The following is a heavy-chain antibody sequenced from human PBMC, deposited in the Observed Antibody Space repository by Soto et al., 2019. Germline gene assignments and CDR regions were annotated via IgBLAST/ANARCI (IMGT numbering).Heavy chain of an antibody. CDR3: ARDAPYSSSSPPQYYYYGMDV. Sequence: QVQLAQSGAEVKKPGASVKVSCKASGYTFTSYGISWVRQAPGQGLEWMGWISAYNGNTNYAQKLQGRVTMTTDTSTSTAYMELRSLRSDDTAVYYCARDAPYSSSSPPQYYYYGMDVWGQGTTVTVSS. CDR2: ISAYNGNT. V-gene: IGHV1-18*01. CDR1: GYTFTSYG. D-gene: IGHD6-6*01. J-gene: IGHJ6*02.